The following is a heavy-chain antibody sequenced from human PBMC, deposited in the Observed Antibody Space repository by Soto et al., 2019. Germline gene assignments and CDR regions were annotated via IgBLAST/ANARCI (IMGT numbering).Heavy chain of an antibody. D-gene: IGHD3-9*01. CDR1: GYTFTSYG. V-gene: IGHV1-18*01. CDR2: ISAYNGNT. Sequence: QVQLVQSGAEVKKPGASVKVSCKASGYTFTSYGISWVRQAPGQGLEWMGWISAYNGNTNYAQKLQGRVTMTTDTSTSTAYMELRSLRSDDTAVYYCARDIPDYDILTGYYPGDAFDIWGQGTMVTVSS. CDR3: ARDIPDYDILTGYYPGDAFDI. J-gene: IGHJ3*02.